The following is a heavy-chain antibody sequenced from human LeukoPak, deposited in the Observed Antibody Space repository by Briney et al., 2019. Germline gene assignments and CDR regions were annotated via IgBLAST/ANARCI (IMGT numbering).Heavy chain of an antibody. D-gene: IGHD4-17*01. J-gene: IGHJ3*02. V-gene: IGHV3-30*02. CDR1: GFTFSSYG. CDR2: IRYDGSNK. CDR3: AKDSQYGDYESDAFDI. Sequence: GGSLRLSCAASGFTFSSYGMHWVRQAPGKGLEWVAFIRYDGSNKYYADSVKGRFTISRDNSKNTLYLQMNSLRAEDTAVYYCAKDSQYGDYESDAFDIWGRGTMVTVSS.